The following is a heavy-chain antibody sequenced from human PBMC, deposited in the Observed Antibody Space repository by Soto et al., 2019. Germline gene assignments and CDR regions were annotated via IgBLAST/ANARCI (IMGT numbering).Heavy chain of an antibody. Sequence: GASVKVSCXVSGYTLTELSMHWVRQAPGKGLEWMGGFDPEDGETIYAQKFQGRVTITRDTSASTAYMELSSLRSEDTAVYYCARFSPVGGSSTYYFDYWGQGTLVTVSS. D-gene: IGHD1-26*01. J-gene: IGHJ4*02. CDR3: ARFSPVGGSSTYYFDY. CDR2: FDPEDGET. CDR1: GYTLTELS. V-gene: IGHV1-24*01.